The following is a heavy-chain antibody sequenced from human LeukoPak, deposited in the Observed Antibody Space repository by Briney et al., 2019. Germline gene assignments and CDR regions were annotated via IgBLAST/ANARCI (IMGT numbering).Heavy chain of an antibody. V-gene: IGHV3-23*01. CDR2: ITGSSRST. CDR1: GFTFSSYA. Sequence: GGSLRLSCAVSGFTFSSYAISWVRQAPGKGLEWVSTITGSSRSTYYADSVRGRFTISRDNSKNTLYLQMNSLTAEDTAVYYCAKDTPLTAYSPGWSGNSFDSWGQGTLVTVSS. J-gene: IGHJ4*02. CDR3: AKDTPLTAYSPGWSGNSFDS. D-gene: IGHD6-19*01.